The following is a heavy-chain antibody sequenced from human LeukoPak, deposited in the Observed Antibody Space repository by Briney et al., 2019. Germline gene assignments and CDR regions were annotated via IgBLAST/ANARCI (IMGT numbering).Heavy chain of an antibody. CDR1: GFTFSSYG. Sequence: GGSLRLSCAASGFTFSSYGMHWVRQAPGKGLEWVAVIWYDGSKKYYADSVKGRFTISRDNSKNTLYLQMNSLRAEDTAVYYCARGDRSISAHRLYWGQGTPVTVSS. D-gene: IGHD6-6*01. V-gene: IGHV3-33*01. J-gene: IGHJ4*02. CDR2: IWYDGSKK. CDR3: ARGDRSISAHRLY.